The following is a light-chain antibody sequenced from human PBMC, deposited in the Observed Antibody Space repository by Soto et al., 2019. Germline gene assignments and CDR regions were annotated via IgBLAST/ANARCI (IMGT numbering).Light chain of an antibody. CDR1: QSLVYSDGNTY. J-gene: IGKJ5*01. V-gene: IGKV2-30*01. Sequence: DVVMTQSPLSLPVTLGQPASISCKSSQSLVYSDGNTYLNWFQQRPGQSPRRLIYKVYNRDSGVPDRFSGSGSGTDFTLKISRVEAEDVGVYYCMQGTHWPLTFGQGTRLEIK. CDR2: KVY. CDR3: MQGTHWPLT.